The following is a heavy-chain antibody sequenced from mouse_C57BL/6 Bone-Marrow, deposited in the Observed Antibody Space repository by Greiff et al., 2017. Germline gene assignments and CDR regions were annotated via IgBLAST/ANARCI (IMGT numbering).Heavy chain of an antibody. Sequence: EVQLQQSGPELVKPGASVKIPCKASGYTFTDYNMDWVKQSHGKSLEWIGDINPNNGGTIYNQKFKGKATLTVDKSSSTAYMELRSLTSEDTAVYYCARSNYGSFYYAMDYWGQGTSVTVSS. CDR1: GYTFTDYN. J-gene: IGHJ4*01. V-gene: IGHV1-18*01. D-gene: IGHD1-1*01. CDR3: ARSNYGSFYYAMDY. CDR2: INPNNGGT.